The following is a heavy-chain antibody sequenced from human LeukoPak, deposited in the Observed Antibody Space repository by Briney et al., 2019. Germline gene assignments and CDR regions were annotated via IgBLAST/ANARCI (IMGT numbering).Heavy chain of an antibody. CDR2: ISDSGDTT. D-gene: IGHD3-3*01. CDR3: ARDLRGYNDY. Sequence: GGSLRLSCAASGFTFSSYAMSWVRQAPGKGLEWVSGISDSGDTTNYADSVKGRFTISRDNFRNTLYLQMNSLRAEDTAVYYCARDLRGYNDYWGQGTLVTVSS. V-gene: IGHV3-23*01. CDR1: GFTFSSYA. J-gene: IGHJ4*02.